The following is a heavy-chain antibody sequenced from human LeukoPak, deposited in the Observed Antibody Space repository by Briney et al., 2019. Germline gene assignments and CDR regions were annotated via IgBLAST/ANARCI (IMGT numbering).Heavy chain of an antibody. V-gene: IGHV3-23*01. Sequence: GGSLRLSCAASGFTFSSYAMTWVRQAPGKGLEWVSTLTASGDSTYYADSVKGRFTISRDNSKNTLYLQMNSLRAEDTAVYYCAKGVAVAAPRVYFDYWGQGTLVTVSS. J-gene: IGHJ4*02. CDR3: AKGVAVAAPRVYFDY. CDR2: LTASGDST. CDR1: GFTFSSYA. D-gene: IGHD6-19*01.